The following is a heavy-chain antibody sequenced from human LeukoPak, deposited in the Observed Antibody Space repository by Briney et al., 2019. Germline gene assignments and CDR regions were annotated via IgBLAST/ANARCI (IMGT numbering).Heavy chain of an antibody. CDR2: IYYSGST. D-gene: IGHD2-15*01. J-gene: IGHJ4*02. V-gene: IGHV4-59*08. CDR3: ARHHVTSYSDFDY. CDR1: GGSISSYY. Sequence: PSETLSLTCTVAGGSISSYYWSWIRQPPGKGLEWIGYIYYSGSTNYNPSLKSRVTISVDTSKNQFSLKLSSVTAADTAVYYCARHHVTSYSDFDYWGQGTLVTVSS.